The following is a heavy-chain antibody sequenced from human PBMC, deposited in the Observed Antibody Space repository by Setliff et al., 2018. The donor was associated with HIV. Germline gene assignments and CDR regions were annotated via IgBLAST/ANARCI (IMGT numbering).Heavy chain of an antibody. Sequence: PGESLKLSCKGSGYSFSNYWIGWVRQMPGKGLEWMGIIYPGDSDTRYSPSFQGQVNISADKSINTAYLQWTSLKASDSAIYYCARQEAIVGTIKGWFDLWGQGTLVTVSS. CDR3: ARQEAIVGTIKGWFDL. D-gene: IGHD5-12*01. V-gene: IGHV5-51*01. J-gene: IGHJ5*02. CDR2: IYPGDSDT. CDR1: GYSFSNYW.